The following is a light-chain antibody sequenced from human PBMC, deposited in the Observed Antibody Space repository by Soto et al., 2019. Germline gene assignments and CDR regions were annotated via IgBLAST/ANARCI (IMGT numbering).Light chain of an antibody. Sequence: EIVLTQSPATLSLSPGERATLSCRASQSVSSYLAWYQQKPGQAPRLLIYDASNRATGIPARFSGSGSGTDFTLTVSRLEPEDFAVYYCQHYNNWPWTVGQGTKV. CDR3: QHYNNWPWT. CDR1: QSVSSY. CDR2: DAS. V-gene: IGKV3-11*01. J-gene: IGKJ1*01.